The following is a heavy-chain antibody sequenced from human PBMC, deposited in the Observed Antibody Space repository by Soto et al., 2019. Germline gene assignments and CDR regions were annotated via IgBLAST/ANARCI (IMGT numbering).Heavy chain of an antibody. CDR1: GFTFSSYS. D-gene: IGHD2-2*01. CDR2: ISSSSSTI. J-gene: IGHJ4*02. Sequence: GSLRLSCAASGFTFSSYSMNWVRQAPGKGLEWVSYISSSSSTIYYADSVKGRFTISRDNAKNSLYLQMNSLRDEDTAVYYCAREGPWLDIAVVPAAMDFDYWGQGTLVTVSS. V-gene: IGHV3-48*02. CDR3: AREGPWLDIAVVPAAMDFDY.